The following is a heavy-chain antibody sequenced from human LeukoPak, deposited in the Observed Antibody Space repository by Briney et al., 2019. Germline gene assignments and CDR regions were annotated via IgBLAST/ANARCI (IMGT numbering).Heavy chain of an antibody. CDR1: GFTFSSYG. D-gene: IGHD5-18*01. Sequence: PGGSLRLSCAASGFTFSSYGMHWVRQAPGKGLEWVAVIWYDGSNKYYADSVKGRFTISRDNSKNTLYLQMNSLRAEDMAVYYCARVNGDTAMVPIDYWGQGTLVTVSP. J-gene: IGHJ4*02. CDR3: ARVNGDTAMVPIDY. CDR2: IWYDGSNK. V-gene: IGHV3-33*01.